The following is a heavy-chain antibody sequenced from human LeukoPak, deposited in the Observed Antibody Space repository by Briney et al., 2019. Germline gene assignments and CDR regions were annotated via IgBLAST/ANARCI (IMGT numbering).Heavy chain of an antibody. V-gene: IGHV3-7*01. Sequence: GGSLRLSCAASGFTFSSYWMSWVRQAPGKGLEWVANIKQDGSEKYYVDSVKGRFTISRDNAKNSLYLQMNSLRAEDTAVYYCARDQWRYCSGGSCYVIDYWGQGTLVTVSS. CDR3: ARDQWRYCSGGSCYVIDY. D-gene: IGHD2-15*01. J-gene: IGHJ4*02. CDR2: IKQDGSEK. CDR1: GFTFSSYW.